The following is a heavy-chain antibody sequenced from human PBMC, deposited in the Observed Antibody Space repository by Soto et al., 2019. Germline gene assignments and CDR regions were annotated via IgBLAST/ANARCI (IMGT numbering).Heavy chain of an antibody. CDR3: AKEKGGYSGYDFDE. D-gene: IGHD5-12*01. CDR2: ISYDAYNK. CDR1: GFTFSSYA. J-gene: IGHJ4*02. Sequence: GGSLRLSCAASGFTFSSYAMHWVRQAPGKGLEWVALISYDAYNKYYADSVKGRFTISRDNSKNTLYLQMNSLRAEDTAVYYCAKEKGGYSGYDFDEWGQRTLVTVSS. V-gene: IGHV3-30-3*01.